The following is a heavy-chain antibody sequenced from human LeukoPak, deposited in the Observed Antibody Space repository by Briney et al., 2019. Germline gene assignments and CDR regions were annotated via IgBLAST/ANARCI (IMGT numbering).Heavy chain of an antibody. CDR2: ISSTASSI. CDR3: AREASFSFDY. CDR1: EFTFSSYS. J-gene: IGHJ4*02. V-gene: IGHV3-48*04. Sequence: GGSLRLSCAASEFTFSSYSMSWVRQAPGKGLEWVSYISSTASSIYYADSVKGRFTISRDNAKNSLYLQMNSLRAEDTAVYYCAREASFSFDYWGQGTLVTVSS.